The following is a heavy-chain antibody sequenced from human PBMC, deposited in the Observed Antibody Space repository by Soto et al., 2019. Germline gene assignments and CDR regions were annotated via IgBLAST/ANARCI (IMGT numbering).Heavy chain of an antibody. D-gene: IGHD6-6*01. CDR3: ARSLRGLGIAARPPYYYYGMDV. J-gene: IGHJ6*02. CDR2: IWYDGSNK. CDR1: GFTFSSYG. V-gene: IGHV3-33*01. Sequence: QVQLVESGGGVVQPGRSLRLSCAASGFTFSSYGMHWVRQAPGKGLEWVAVIWYDGSNKYYADSVKGRFTISRDNSKNTLYLQMNSLRAEDTAVYYCARSLRGLGIAARPPYYYYGMDVWGQGTTVTVSS.